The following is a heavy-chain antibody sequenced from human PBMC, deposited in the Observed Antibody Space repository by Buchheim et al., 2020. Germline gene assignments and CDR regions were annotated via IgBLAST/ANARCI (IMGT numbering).Heavy chain of an antibody. D-gene: IGHD1-1*01. J-gene: IGHJ4*02. CDR2: MWYDGSNE. V-gene: IGHV3-33*01. CDR3: ATDLSTTGTTCHDS. Sequence: QVQLVESGGGVVQPGRSLRLSCAASGFTFSSYGIHWVRQAPGKGLEWVAVMWYDGSNEYYADSVRGRFTISRDNSKNTLYLQMNSLRAEDTAVYYCATDLSTTGTTCHDSWGQGTL. CDR1: GFTFSSYG.